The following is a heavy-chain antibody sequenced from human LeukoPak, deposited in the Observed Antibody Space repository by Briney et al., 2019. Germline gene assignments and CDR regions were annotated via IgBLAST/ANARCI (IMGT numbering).Heavy chain of an antibody. CDR1: GGSISTYY. CDR3: ARAGVYGDNAFDI. Sequence: PSETLSLTCAVAGGSISTYYWTWIRQPPGKGLEWIGFIYYTGSTNYNPSLKSRVTMSVDTSKKHFSLNLSSVTAADTAIYYCARAGVYGDNAFDIWGQGTVVTVSS. D-gene: IGHD4-17*01. V-gene: IGHV4-59*08. CDR2: IYYTGST. J-gene: IGHJ3*02.